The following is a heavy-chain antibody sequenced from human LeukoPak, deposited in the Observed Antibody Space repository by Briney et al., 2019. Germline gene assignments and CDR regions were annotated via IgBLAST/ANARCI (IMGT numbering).Heavy chain of an antibody. CDR1: GFAFSEVY. V-gene: IGHV3-11*04. Sequence: ALRLSSAASGFAFSEVYTGSIRQAPGKRLERVSYISSSGNTTYNADSVKGRFSITRDNAKNSLYLQMNSLRAEDTAVYYCARGRNNYYMDVWGNGTTVTVSS. J-gene: IGHJ6*03. CDR2: ISSSGNTT. CDR3: ARGRNNYYMDV.